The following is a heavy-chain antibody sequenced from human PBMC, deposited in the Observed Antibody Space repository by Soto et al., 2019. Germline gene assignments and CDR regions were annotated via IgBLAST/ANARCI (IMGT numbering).Heavy chain of an antibody. CDR1: GFIFRNYW. V-gene: IGHV3-7*01. CDR3: ATTLTTSAEYFRH. Sequence: EVQLVESGGGLVQPGGSLRLSCAASGFIFRNYWMSWVRQAPGKGLEWVAHIKEDGSDIHYVDSVKDRFTISRDNAKNSLILQMNSLRAEDTAVYYCATTLTTSAEYFRHWGQGTPVTVSS. CDR2: IKEDGSDI. J-gene: IGHJ1*01. D-gene: IGHD3-16*01.